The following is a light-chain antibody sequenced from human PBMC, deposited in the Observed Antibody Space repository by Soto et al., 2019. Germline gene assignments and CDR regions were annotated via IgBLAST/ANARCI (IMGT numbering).Light chain of an antibody. CDR1: QSVSSSY. CDR3: QQYGSSPLT. V-gene: IGKV3-20*01. Sequence: EIVLTQSPGTLSLSPGERATLSCRVSQSVSSSYLAWYQQKPRQAPRLLISGASTRATGIPDRFSGSGSGTDFTLTISRLEPEDFAVYYCQQYGSSPLTFGGGTKVEIK. CDR2: GAS. J-gene: IGKJ4*01.